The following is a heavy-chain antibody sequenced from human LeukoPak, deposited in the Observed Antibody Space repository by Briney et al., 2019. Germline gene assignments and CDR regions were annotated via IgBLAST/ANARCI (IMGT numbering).Heavy chain of an antibody. D-gene: IGHD3-3*01. CDR1: GGSISSGGYY. J-gene: IGHJ6*02. CDR2: IYYSGST. Sequence: SETLSLTCTVSGGSISSGGYYWSWIRQHPGKGLEWIGYIYYSGSTYYNPSLKSRVTISVDTSKNQFSLKLSSVTAADTAVYYCARVGPSYDFWSGYYTDYYYGMDVWGQGTTVTVSS. CDR3: ARVGPSYDFWSGYYTDYYYGMDV. V-gene: IGHV4-31*03.